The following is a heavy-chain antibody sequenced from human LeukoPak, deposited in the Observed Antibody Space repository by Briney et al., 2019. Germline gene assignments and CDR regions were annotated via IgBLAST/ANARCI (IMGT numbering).Heavy chain of an antibody. V-gene: IGHV3-66*01. D-gene: IGHD3-16*02. CDR1: GFTVSNNF. Sequence: GGSLRLSCAVSGFTVSNNFMNWVRQAPGKGLEWVSVTHSDGTTYFADSVQGRFTISRDNSKNTLYLQMNSLRDEDTAVYYCAREYLGGYLIYWGQGTLVTVSS. CDR3: AREYLGGYLIY. J-gene: IGHJ4*02. CDR2: THSDGTT.